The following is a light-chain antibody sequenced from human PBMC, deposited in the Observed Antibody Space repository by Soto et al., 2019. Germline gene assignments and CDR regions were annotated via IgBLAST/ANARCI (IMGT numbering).Light chain of an antibody. CDR1: SSDVGSYNL. CDR2: EVS. Sequence: QSALTQPASVSGSPGQSITISCTGTSSDVGSYNLVSWYQQHPGKAPKLMIYEVSKRPSGVSNRFSGSKSGNTASLTISGLQAEDKADYYCCSYAGSSPPVVFGGGTQLTVL. V-gene: IGLV2-23*02. CDR3: CSYAGSSPPVV. J-gene: IGLJ2*01.